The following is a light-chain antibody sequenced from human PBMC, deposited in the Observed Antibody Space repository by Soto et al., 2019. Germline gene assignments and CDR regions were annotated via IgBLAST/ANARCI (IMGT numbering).Light chain of an antibody. CDR3: HQYNTWPPIT. J-gene: IGKJ5*01. V-gene: IGKV3-15*01. CDR1: QSVSSN. Sequence: EIVMTQSPATLSVSPGERATLSCRASQSVSSNLAWYQQKPGQAPRLLIFGASTMATGIPARFSGSGSGTEFTLTISSLQSEDFAVYYCHQYNTWPPITFGPGTRLDIK. CDR2: GAS.